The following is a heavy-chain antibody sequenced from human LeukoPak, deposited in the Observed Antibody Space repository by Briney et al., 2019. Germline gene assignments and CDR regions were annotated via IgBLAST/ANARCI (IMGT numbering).Heavy chain of an antibody. D-gene: IGHD6-6*01. Sequence: PSETLSLTCAVYGGSFSGCYWSWIRQPPGKGLEWIGEINHSGSTNYNPSLKSRVTISVDTSKNQFSLKLSSVTAADTAVYYCARGRRYSSSSYPHYYYYYGMDVWGQGTTVTVSS. CDR1: GGSFSGCY. CDR3: ARGRRYSSSSYPHYYYYYGMDV. V-gene: IGHV4-34*01. CDR2: INHSGST. J-gene: IGHJ6*02.